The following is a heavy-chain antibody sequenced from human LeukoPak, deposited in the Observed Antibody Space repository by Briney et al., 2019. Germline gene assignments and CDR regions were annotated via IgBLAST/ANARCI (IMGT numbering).Heavy chain of an antibody. CDR1: GGSISSYY. Sequence: TSETLSLTCTVSGGSISSYYWSWIRQPPGKGLGWIGYIYYSGSTNYNPSLKSRVTISVDTSKNQFSLKLSSVTAADTAVYYCARWYYYYMDVWGKGTTVTVSS. CDR3: ARWYYYYMDV. J-gene: IGHJ6*03. V-gene: IGHV4-59*01. CDR2: IYYSGST.